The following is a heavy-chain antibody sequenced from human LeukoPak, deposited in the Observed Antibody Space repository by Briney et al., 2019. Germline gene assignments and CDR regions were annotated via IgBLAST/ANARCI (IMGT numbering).Heavy chain of an antibody. D-gene: IGHD2-2*01. J-gene: IGHJ5*02. CDR2: IYYSGRT. V-gene: IGHV4-39*01. CDR3: ARRGYCSSTSCYEYWFDP. Sequence: SETLSLTCTVSGGSISSSSYYWGWIRPPPGKGLEWVGIIYYSGRTYYNPSLKSRRTISVDTSKNQFSLKLSSVTATDTAVYYCARRGYCSSTSCYEYWFDPWGQGTLVTVSS. CDR1: GGSISSSSYY.